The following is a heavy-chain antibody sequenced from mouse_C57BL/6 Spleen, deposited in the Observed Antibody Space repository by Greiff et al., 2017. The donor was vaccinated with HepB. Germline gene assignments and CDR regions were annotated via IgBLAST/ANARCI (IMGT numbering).Heavy chain of an antibody. CDR1: GYTFTSYW. CDR2: IHPNSGST. CDR3: AMTFITTVVATRPYAMDY. D-gene: IGHD1-1*01. Sequence: QVQLQQSGAELVKPGASVKLSCKASGYTFTSYWMHWVKQRPGQGLEWIGMIHPNSGSTNYNEKFKSKATLTVDKSSSTAYMQLSSLTSEDSAVYYCAMTFITTVVATRPYAMDYWGQGTSVTVSS. V-gene: IGHV1-64*01. J-gene: IGHJ4*01.